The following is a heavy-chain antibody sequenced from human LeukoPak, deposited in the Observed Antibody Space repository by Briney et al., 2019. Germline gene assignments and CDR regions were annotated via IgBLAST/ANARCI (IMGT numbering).Heavy chain of an antibody. CDR3: ARDSSGWYHWFDP. V-gene: IGHV3-23*01. D-gene: IGHD6-19*01. Sequence: PGGSLRLSCVASGLTFSNFGMSWVRQAPGKGLEWVSAISGSGDSTYYADSVKGRFTISRDNSKNTLYLQMNSLRAEDTAFYYCARDSSGWYHWFDPWGQGTLVTVSS. CDR1: GLTFSNFG. CDR2: ISGSGDST. J-gene: IGHJ5*02.